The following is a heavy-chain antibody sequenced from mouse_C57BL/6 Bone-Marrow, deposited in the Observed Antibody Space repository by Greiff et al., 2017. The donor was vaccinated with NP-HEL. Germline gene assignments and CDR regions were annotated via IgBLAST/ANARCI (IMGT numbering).Heavy chain of an antibody. CDR2: ISSGGSYT. D-gene: IGHD2-12*01. J-gene: IGHJ2*01. CDR3: ARHEGLLYDY. Sequence: EVKLMESGGDLVKPGGSLKLSCAASGFTFSSYGMSWVRQTPDKRLEWVATISSGGSYTYYPDSVKGRFTISRDNAKNTLYLQMSSLKSEDTAMYYCARHEGLLYDYWGQGTTLTVSS. CDR1: GFTFSSYG. V-gene: IGHV5-6*01.